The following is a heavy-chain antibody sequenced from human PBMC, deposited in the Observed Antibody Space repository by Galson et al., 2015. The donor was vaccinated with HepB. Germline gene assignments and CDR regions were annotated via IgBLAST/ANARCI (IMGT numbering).Heavy chain of an antibody. Sequence: LRLSCAAYGFAFSDYYMDWARQAPGKGLEWVGRTRKKAKSYTTEYAASVKGRFTISRDDSKNSLYLQMNSLKTEDTAVYYCTKGLVDWGQGTLVTVSS. CDR3: TKGLVD. CDR2: TRKKAKSYTT. D-gene: IGHD2-2*01. J-gene: IGHJ4*02. V-gene: IGHV3-72*01. CDR1: GFAFSDYY.